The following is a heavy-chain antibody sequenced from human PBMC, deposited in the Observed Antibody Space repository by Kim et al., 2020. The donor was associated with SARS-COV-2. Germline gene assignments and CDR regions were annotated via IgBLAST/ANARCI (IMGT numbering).Heavy chain of an antibody. Sequence: ASVKVSCKASGYTFTSYDINWVRQATGQGLEWMGWMNPNSGNTGYAQKFQGRVTMTRNISISTAYMELSSLRSEDTAVYYCARGFRAAAGPFYYYYYMDVWGKGTTVTVSS. V-gene: IGHV1-8*01. CDR3: ARGFRAAAGPFYYYYYMDV. CDR1: GYTFTSYD. CDR2: MNPNSGNT. J-gene: IGHJ6*03. D-gene: IGHD6-13*01.